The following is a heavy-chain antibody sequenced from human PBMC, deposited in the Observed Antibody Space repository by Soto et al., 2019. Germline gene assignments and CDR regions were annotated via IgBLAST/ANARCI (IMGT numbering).Heavy chain of an antibody. J-gene: IGHJ4*02. CDR2: FSATSENT. CDR1: GFFFSSYT. D-gene: IGHD6-19*01. CDR3: AKARDQQWVRLPFDY. Sequence: EVQLLESGGGLVQPGGSLRLSCVGSGFFFSSYTMPWVRQAPGKGLEWVSSFSATSENTYYADSVRGRFTISRDNSKNSLFLQMNSLTADDTAMYYCAKARDQQWVRLPFDYWGQGILVIVSS. V-gene: IGHV3-23*01.